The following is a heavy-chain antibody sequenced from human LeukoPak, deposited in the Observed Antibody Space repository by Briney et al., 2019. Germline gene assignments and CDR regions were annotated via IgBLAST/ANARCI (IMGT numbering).Heavy chain of an antibody. D-gene: IGHD5-18*01. V-gene: IGHV1-69*13. CDR2: IIPIFGTA. CDR1: GGTFISYA. J-gene: IGHJ6*02. Sequence: ASVKVSCKASGGTFISYAISWVRQAPGQGLEWMEGIIPIFGTANYAQKFQGRVTITADESTSTAYMELGSLRSEDTAVYYCARGEGYSYGYYYYYYGMDVWGQGTTVTVSS. CDR3: ARGEGYSYGYYYYYYGMDV.